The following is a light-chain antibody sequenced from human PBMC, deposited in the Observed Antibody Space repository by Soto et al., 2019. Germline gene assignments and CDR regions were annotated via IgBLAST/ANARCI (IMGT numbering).Light chain of an antibody. V-gene: IGKV1-39*01. CDR3: QQSYSTLGTWT. J-gene: IGKJ1*01. CDR2: AAS. CDR1: QRISSC. Sequence: DIQMTQAPSSLSASVGDRVTITCRALQRISSCLNWYQQQPGKAPKLLIYAASSLQSGGPSSFSGSGSGTDYTLTISSLEPEDFATYYCQQSYSTLGTWTFGQGTKVDI.